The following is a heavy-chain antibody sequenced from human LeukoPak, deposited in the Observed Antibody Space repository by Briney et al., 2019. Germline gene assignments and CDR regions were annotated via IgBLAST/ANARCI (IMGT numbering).Heavy chain of an antibody. V-gene: IGHV3-30*02. CDR2: LRLDGINK. D-gene: IGHD6-19*01. CDR3: AKGYSSGSGYYDY. CDR1: GFSFSFYG. J-gene: IGHJ4*02. Sequence: GGSLRLSCAASGFSFSFYGMHWVRQAPGKGLEWVAFLRLDGINKYYADPVKGRFTISRDNSKNTVYLQMNSLRAEDTAVYYCAKGYSSGSGYYDYWGQGTLVTVSS.